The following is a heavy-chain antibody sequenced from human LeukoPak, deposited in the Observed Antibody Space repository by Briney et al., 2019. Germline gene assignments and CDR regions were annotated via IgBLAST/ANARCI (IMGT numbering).Heavy chain of an antibody. V-gene: IGHV3-23*01. CDR2: ISGSG. CDR1: GFTFDDYA. D-gene: IGHD3-9*01. CDR3: AKDDYDIFTGYETNYMDV. Sequence: PGGSLRLSCAASGFTFDDYAMHWVRQATGKGLEWVSGISGSGYNADSVKGRFIISRDNSRNTLYLQMNSLRAEDTAVYYGAKDDYDIFTGYETNYMDVWGKGTTVTISS. J-gene: IGHJ6*03.